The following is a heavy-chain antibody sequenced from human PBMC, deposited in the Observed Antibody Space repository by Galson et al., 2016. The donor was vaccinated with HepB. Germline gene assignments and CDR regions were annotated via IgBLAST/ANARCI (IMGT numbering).Heavy chain of an antibody. V-gene: IGHV3-33*05. CDR3: VXGAWYGSAETGY. CDR1: GXXFTXXX. Sequence: SLXXXCAASGXXFTXXXIHXXXQAXXKGLXXVAVXAYDGTXXYYADXVRGRFTISRDDSKNTVSLQXXSLRAEDTAIYYCVXGAWYGSAETGYWGXGTLVXXSS. J-gene: IGHJ4*01. D-gene: IGHD3-10*01. CDR2: XAYDGTXX.